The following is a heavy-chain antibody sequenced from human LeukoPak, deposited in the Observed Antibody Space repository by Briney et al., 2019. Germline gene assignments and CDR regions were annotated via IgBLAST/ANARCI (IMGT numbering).Heavy chain of an antibody. D-gene: IGHD1-26*01. J-gene: IGHJ6*02. CDR3: ATAHPQSTVISGSYLGSYYYYGMDV. Sequence: GASVKVSCKASGYTFTSYYMHWVRQAPGQGLEWMGIINPSGGSTSYAQKFQGRVTMTRDTSTSTVYMELSSLRSEDTAVYYCATAHPQSTVISGSYLGSYYYYGMDVWGQGTTVTVSS. CDR1: GYTFTSYY. CDR2: INPSGGST. V-gene: IGHV1-46*01.